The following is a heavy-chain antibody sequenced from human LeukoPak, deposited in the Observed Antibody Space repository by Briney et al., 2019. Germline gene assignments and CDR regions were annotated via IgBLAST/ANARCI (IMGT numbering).Heavy chain of an antibody. Sequence: SVKVSCKASGGTFSSYAISWVRQARGQGLEWMGEIIPIFGTANYAQKFQGRVTITTDESTSTAYMELSSLRSEDTAVYYCARGSSSWSRGIYYYYYMDVWGKGTTVTVSS. CDR1: GGTFSSYA. V-gene: IGHV1-69*05. D-gene: IGHD6-13*01. CDR2: IIPIFGTA. J-gene: IGHJ6*03. CDR3: ARGSSSWSRGIYYYYYMDV.